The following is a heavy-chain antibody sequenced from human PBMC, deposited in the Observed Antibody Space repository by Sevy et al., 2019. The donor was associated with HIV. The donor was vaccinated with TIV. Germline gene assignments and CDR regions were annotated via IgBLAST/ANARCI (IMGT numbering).Heavy chain of an antibody. CDR3: ARDRDRGWFDP. V-gene: IGHV1-69*13. CDR2: IIAISGTT. D-gene: IGHD3-16*01. CDR1: GGTFSGYA. J-gene: IGHJ5*02. Sequence: ASVKVSCKTSGGTFSGYAISWVRQAPGQGLEWMGGIIAISGTTNYVQKFQGRVTITADVSTRTVYMELCSLKTEDTAIYYCARDRDRGWFDPWGQGTQVTVSS.